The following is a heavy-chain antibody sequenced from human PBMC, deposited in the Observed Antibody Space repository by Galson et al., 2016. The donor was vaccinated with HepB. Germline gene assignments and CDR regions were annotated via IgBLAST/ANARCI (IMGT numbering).Heavy chain of an antibody. V-gene: IGHV3-7*01. J-gene: IGHJ2*01. CDR3: ARVFGADYGGIWYSVL. CDR2: IKEDGSEK. CDR1: GFILTNYW. D-gene: IGHD4-23*01. Sequence: SLRLSCAVSGFILTNYWMTWVRQAPGKGLEWVAIIKEDGSEKYYVGSVEGRFTISRDNPKNSVYLQMTSLRAEDTALYYCARVFGADYGGIWYSVLWGRGTLVTVSS.